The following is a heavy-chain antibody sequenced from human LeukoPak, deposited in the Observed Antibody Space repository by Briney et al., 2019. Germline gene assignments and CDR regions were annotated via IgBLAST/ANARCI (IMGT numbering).Heavy chain of an antibody. Sequence: SETLSLTCTVSGGSISSYYWSWIRQPPGKGLEWIGYIYYSGSTNYNPSLKSRVTISVDTSKNQFSLKLSSVTAAGTAVYYCARLAVAGGGDYYYYGMDVWGQGTTVTVSS. CDR2: IYYSGST. J-gene: IGHJ6*02. V-gene: IGHV4-59*08. D-gene: IGHD6-19*01. CDR3: ARLAVAGGGDYYYYGMDV. CDR1: GGSISSYY.